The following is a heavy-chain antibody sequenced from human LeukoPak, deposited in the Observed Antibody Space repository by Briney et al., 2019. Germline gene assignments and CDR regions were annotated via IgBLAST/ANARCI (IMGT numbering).Heavy chain of an antibody. CDR3: ATDRGWRTSGYYLYYFEY. CDR2: IKHDGSEK. D-gene: IGHD3-3*01. V-gene: IGHV3-7*01. CDR1: GFIFTNYF. J-gene: IGHJ4*02. Sequence: GRSLRLSCAASGFIFTNYFMSWVRQAPGKGLEWVASIKHDGSEKYYVDSVRGRFTISRDNTMNSLYLQMSSLRAEDTAVYYCATDRGWRTSGYYLYYFEYWGQGTLVTFSS.